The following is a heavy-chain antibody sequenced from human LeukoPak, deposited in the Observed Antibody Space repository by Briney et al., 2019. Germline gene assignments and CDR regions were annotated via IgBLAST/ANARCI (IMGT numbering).Heavy chain of an antibody. V-gene: IGHV4-34*01. Sequence: PSETLSLTCAVYGGSFSGYYWSWIRQPPGKGLEWIGEINHSGSTNYNPSLKSRVTISVDTSKNQFSLKLSSVTAADTAVYYCAGDSGSHQFYYYYMDVWGKGTTVTVSS. CDR3: AGDSGSHQFYYYYMDV. J-gene: IGHJ6*03. CDR1: GGSFSGYY. CDR2: INHSGST. D-gene: IGHD1-26*01.